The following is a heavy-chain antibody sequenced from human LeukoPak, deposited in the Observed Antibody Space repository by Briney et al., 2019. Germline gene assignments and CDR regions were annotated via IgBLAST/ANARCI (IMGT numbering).Heavy chain of an antibody. Sequence: GASVKVSCKASGYTFTSYYMHWVRQAPGQGLEWMGIINPSGGSTSYAQKFQGRVTMTRDMSTSTDYMELSSLRSEDTAVYYCARGTWGDYYYYYMDVWGKGTTVTVSS. V-gene: IGHV1-46*01. CDR1: GYTFTSYY. J-gene: IGHJ6*03. D-gene: IGHD3-16*01. CDR3: ARGTWGDYYYYYMDV. CDR2: INPSGGST.